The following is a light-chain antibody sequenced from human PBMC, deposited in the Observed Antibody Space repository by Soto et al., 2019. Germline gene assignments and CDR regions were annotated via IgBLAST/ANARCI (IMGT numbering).Light chain of an antibody. CDR3: QQYHNWPPLT. Sequence: EIVMTQSPATLSVSPGEGATLSCRASQSISSNLAWYQQKPGQAPRLLIYGASTRATGIPARFGGSGSGTEFTLTISSLQSEDFAVYYCQQYHNWPPLTFGGGTK. V-gene: IGKV3-15*01. CDR2: GAS. CDR1: QSISSN. J-gene: IGKJ4*01.